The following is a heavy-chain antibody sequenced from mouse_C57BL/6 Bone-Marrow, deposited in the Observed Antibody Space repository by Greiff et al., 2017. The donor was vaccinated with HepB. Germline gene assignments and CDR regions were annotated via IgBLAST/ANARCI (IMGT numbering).Heavy chain of an antibody. V-gene: IGHV1-64*01. CDR2: IHPNSGST. D-gene: IGHD1-1*01. Sequence: VQLVESGAELVKPGASVKLSCKASGYTFTSYWMHWVKQRPGQGLEWIGMIHPNSGSTNYNEKFKSKATLTVDKSSSTAYMQLSSLTSEDSAVYYCARGGYYGSTFAYWGQGTLVTVSA. J-gene: IGHJ3*01. CDR3: ARGGYYGSTFAY. CDR1: GYTFTSYW.